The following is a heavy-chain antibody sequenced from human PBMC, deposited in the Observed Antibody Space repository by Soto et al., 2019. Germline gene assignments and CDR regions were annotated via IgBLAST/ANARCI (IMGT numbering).Heavy chain of an antibody. Sequence: PSETLSLACAVYGGSFSGYYWSWIRQPPGKGLEWIGEINHSGSTNYNPSLKSRVTISVDTSKNQFSLKLSSVTAADTAVYYCARGTLGYCTNGVCYFYYYYGMDVWGQGTMVTVSS. CDR2: INHSGST. CDR1: GGSFSGYY. D-gene: IGHD2-8*01. CDR3: ARGTLGYCTNGVCYFYYYYGMDV. J-gene: IGHJ6*02. V-gene: IGHV4-34*01.